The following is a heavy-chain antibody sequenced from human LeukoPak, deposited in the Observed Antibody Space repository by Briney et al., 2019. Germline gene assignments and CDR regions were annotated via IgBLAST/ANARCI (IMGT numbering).Heavy chain of an antibody. J-gene: IGHJ4*02. D-gene: IGHD3-22*01. V-gene: IGHV1-18*01. CDR2: ISAYNGNT. CDR3: AREGYYDSSGSFDY. Sequence: GVSVKVSCKASGYTFTSYGISWVRQAPGQGLEWMGWISAYNGNTNYAQKLQGRVTMTTDTSTSTAYMELRSLRSDDTAVYYCAREGYYDSSGSFDYWGQGTLVTVSS. CDR1: GYTFTSYG.